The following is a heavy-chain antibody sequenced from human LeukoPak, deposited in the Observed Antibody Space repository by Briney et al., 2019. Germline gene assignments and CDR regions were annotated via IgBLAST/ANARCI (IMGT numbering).Heavy chain of an antibody. D-gene: IGHD6-19*01. V-gene: IGHV3-7*03. CDR3: AKDRGSGWFALEY. J-gene: IGHJ4*02. Sequence: PGGSLRLSCAASGFTFSSYWMSWVRQAPGKGLECVANIKQDGSEKYYVDSVKGRFTISRDNAKNSLYLQMNSLRAEDTALYYCAKDRGSGWFALEYWGQGTLVTVSS. CDR2: IKQDGSEK. CDR1: GFTFSSYW.